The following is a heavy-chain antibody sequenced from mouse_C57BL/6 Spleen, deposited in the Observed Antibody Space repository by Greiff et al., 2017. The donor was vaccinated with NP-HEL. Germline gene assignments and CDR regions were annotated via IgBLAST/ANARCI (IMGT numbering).Heavy chain of an antibody. D-gene: IGHD1-1*01. J-gene: IGHJ1*03. CDR1: GYSITSCSY. Sequence: EVKLVESGPGLVKPSQSLSLTCSVTGYSITSCSYWNWIRQFPGNKLEWMGYISYDGSNNYNPYFKNRISMTPDKSQNQFFLKLNSVTTEDTAAYYCASIPSYDSSSYYFDVWGTGTTVTVSS. V-gene: IGHV3-6*01. CDR2: ISYDGSN. CDR3: ASIPSYDSSSYYFDV.